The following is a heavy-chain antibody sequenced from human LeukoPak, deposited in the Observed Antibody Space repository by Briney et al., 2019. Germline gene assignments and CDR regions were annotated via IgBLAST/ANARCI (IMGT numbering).Heavy chain of an antibody. CDR3: ARRDGWHDAFDI. CDR2: MYTSGST. CDR1: GGSISSGSYY. V-gene: IGHV4-61*02. D-gene: IGHD5-24*01. J-gene: IGHJ3*02. Sequence: SETLSLTCTLSGGSISSGSYYWSWIRQPAGKGLEWIGRMYTSGSTNYNPSLKSRVTISVDTSKNQFSLNLSSVTAADTAVYYCARRDGWHDAFDIWGQGTMVTVSS.